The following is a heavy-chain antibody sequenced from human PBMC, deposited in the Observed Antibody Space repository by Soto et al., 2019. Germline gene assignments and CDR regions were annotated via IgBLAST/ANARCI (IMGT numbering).Heavy chain of an antibody. J-gene: IGHJ3*02. D-gene: IGHD1-26*01. CDR3: ARDLSGSYSSDAFDI. CDR1: GYTFTSYY. CDR2: INPSGGST. Sequence: ASVKVSCKASGYTFTSYYMHWVRQAPGQGLEWMGIINPSGGSTSYAQKFQGRVTMTRDTSTSTVYMELSSLRSEDTAVYYCARDLSGSYSSDAFDIWGQGTMVTVSS. V-gene: IGHV1-46*01.